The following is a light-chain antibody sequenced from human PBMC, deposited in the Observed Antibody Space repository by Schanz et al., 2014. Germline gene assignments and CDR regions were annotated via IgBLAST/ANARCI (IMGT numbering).Light chain of an antibody. V-gene: IGKV3D-20*01. CDR3: LQYGSSPET. CDR1: ETVSTDS. J-gene: IGKJ1*01. CDR2: DAS. Sequence: IVLTQSPATLSLSPGERATLSCAASETVSTDSLAWYQLKPGLAPRLLIYDASSRATAIPDRFSGSGSGTDFTLTISRLEPEDFAVYYCLQYGSSPETFGQGTRVESK.